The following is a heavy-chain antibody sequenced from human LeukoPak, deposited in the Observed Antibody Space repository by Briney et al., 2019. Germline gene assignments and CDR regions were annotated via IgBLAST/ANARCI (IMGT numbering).Heavy chain of an antibody. J-gene: IGHJ6*02. Sequence: GGSLRLSCAASGFTFSSHGMHWGRQAPGKGLEWVAVIWYDGSNKYYADSVKGRFTISRDNSKNTLYLQMNSLRAEDTAVYYCAREWASYGDSPEDVYYGMDVWGQGTTVTVSS. CDR2: IWYDGSNK. D-gene: IGHD4-17*01. CDR1: GFTFSSHG. V-gene: IGHV3-33*01. CDR3: AREWASYGDSPEDVYYGMDV.